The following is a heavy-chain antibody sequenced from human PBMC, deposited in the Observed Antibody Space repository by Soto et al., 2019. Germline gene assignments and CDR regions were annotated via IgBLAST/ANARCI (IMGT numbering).Heavy chain of an antibody. J-gene: IGHJ4*02. CDR1: GGSISRWDYY. CDR3: ARDVLYRTSRIDS. Sequence: SETRSLMCTVAGGSISRWDYYWSWIRQPPGKGLEWIGYIYYSGSTYYTPSLRSRVTISVDTSKNQFSLKLSSVTAADTAVYYCARDVLYRTSRIDSWGQGTLVTVSS. D-gene: IGHD2-15*01. V-gene: IGHV4-30-4*01. CDR2: IYYSGST.